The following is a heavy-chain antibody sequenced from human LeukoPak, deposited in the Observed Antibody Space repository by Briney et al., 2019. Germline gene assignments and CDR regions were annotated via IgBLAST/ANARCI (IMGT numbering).Heavy chain of an antibody. CDR1: GGSISSSSYY. Sequence: SETLSLTCTVSGGSISSSSYYWGWIRQPPGKGLEWIGSIYYSGSTYYNPSLKSRVAISVDTSKNQFSLKLSSVTAADTAVYYCARGEMVRGVIIFDYWGQGTLVTVSS. CDR2: IYYSGST. J-gene: IGHJ4*02. CDR3: ARGEMVRGVIIFDY. D-gene: IGHD3-10*01. V-gene: IGHV4-39*01.